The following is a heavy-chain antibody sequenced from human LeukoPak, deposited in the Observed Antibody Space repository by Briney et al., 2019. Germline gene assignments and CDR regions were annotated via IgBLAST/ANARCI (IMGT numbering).Heavy chain of an antibody. CDR3: ARERSLLGNDAFDI. CDR2: IYYSGST. D-gene: IGHD7-27*01. Sequence: SETLSLTCTVSGGSISSYYWSWIRQPPGKGLEWIGYIYYSGSTNYNPSLKSRVTISVDTSKNQFSLKLSSVTAADTAVYYCARERSLLGNDAFDIWGQGTMVTVSS. CDR1: GGSISSYY. J-gene: IGHJ3*02. V-gene: IGHV4-59*01.